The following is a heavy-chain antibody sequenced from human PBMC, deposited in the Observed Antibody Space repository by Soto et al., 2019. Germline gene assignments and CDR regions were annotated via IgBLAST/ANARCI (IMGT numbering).Heavy chain of an antibody. Sequence: ENLSLTFIVAGWSVMNYYWTWIRQTPGKGLEWIGDISHTGKTNYKPSLESRVTIAVDLSENQFSLKLRSVTAADSALYFCASVGSDYDNSGYYLHWGPGALVTVSS. J-gene: IGHJ4*02. CDR2: ISHTGKT. CDR3: ASVGSDYDNSGYYLH. V-gene: IGHV4-59*02. CDR1: GWSVMNYY. D-gene: IGHD3-22*01.